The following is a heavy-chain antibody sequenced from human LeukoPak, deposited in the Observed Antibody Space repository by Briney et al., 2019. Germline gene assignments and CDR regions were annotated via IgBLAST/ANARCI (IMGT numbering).Heavy chain of an antibody. Sequence: PGGSLRLSCAASGFTFSRYSMNWVRQAPGKGLEWVSSISSSSSYIYYADSVKGRFTISRDNAKNSLYLQMNSLRAEDTAVYYCARDGDYDILTGYYDYWGQGTLVTVSS. D-gene: IGHD3-9*01. CDR3: ARDGDYDILTGYYDY. CDR1: GFTFSRYS. J-gene: IGHJ4*02. CDR2: ISSSSSYI. V-gene: IGHV3-21*01.